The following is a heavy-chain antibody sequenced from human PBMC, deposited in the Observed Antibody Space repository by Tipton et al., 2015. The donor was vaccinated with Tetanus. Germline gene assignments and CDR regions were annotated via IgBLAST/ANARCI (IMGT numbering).Heavy chain of an antibody. CDR3: ARDQGGGRVVRLNWFDP. V-gene: IGHV4-31*03. CDR1: GGSISSDGAY. J-gene: IGHJ5*02. Sequence: TLSLTCTVSGGSISSDGAYWSWIRQHPGEGLEWIGYISNSGSTYYNPSLKSRVSMSVDTSKNQFFLNLTSVTAADTATYYCARDQGGGRVVRLNWFDPWGQGTLVTVSS. CDR2: ISNSGST. D-gene: IGHD6-6*01.